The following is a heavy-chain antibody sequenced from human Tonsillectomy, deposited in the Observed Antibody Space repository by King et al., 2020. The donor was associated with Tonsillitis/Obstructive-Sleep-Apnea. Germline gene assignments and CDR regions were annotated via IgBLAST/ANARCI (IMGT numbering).Heavy chain of an antibody. D-gene: IGHD3-9*01. J-gene: IGHJ6*03. V-gene: IGHV3-11*05. CDR2: ISTSSSYT. Sequence: VQLVESGGGLVKPGGSLRLSCAASGFTFSDYYMSWIRQAPGKGLEWVSNISTSSSYTKYAESVKGRLTNSRDNAKNPLYLQMNSLRAEDTAVYYCARESRDFDPWYYYYYYMDVWGKGTTVTVSS. CDR1: GFTFSDYY. CDR3: ARESRDFDPWYYYYYYMDV.